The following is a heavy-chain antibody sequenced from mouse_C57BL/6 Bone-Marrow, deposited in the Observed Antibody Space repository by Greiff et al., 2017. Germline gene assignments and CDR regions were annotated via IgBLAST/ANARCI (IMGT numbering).Heavy chain of an antibody. V-gene: IGHV3-6*01. J-gene: IGHJ3*01. CDR1: GYSITSGYY. CDR2: ISYAGSN. CDR3: AREEDYDGYSWFAY. D-gene: IGHD2-3*01. Sequence: DVQLQESGPGLVKPSQSLSLTCSVTGYSITSGYYWNWIRQFPGNKLEWMGYISYAGSNNYNPSLKNRISITRDTSKNQFFLKLNSVTTEDTATYYCAREEDYDGYSWFAYWGQGTLVTVSA.